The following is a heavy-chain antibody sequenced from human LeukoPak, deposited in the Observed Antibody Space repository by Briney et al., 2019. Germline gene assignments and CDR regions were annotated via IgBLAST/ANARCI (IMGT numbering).Heavy chain of an antibody. CDR3: AREPPTGITGVDI. CDR2: IYYSGST. J-gene: IGHJ3*02. CDR1: GSSISSGGYY. Sequence: SQTLSLTCTVSGSSISSGGYYWSWIRQHPGKGLEWIGYIYYSGSTYYNPSLKSRVTISVDTSKNQFSLKLSSVTAADTAVYYCAREPPTGITGVDIWGQGTMVTVSS. V-gene: IGHV4-31*03. D-gene: IGHD1-20*01.